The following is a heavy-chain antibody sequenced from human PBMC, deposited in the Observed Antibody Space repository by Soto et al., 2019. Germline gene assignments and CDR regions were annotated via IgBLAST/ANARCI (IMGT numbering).Heavy chain of an antibody. D-gene: IGHD6-13*01. V-gene: IGHV4-59*08. J-gene: IGHJ3*02. CDR3: ATPYSSAFDT. CDR2: IYYSGST. CDR1: GGCISSYY. Sequence: SETLSLTCTVSGGCISSYYWSWIRQPPGKGLEWIGYIYYSGSTTYNPSLKSRVTISVDTSKNQFSLKLSSVTAADSSLYYCATPYSSAFDTWGQATLVSVSS.